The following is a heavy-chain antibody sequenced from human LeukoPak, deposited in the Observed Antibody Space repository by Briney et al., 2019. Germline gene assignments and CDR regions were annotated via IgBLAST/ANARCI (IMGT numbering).Heavy chain of an antibody. D-gene: IGHD3-22*01. V-gene: IGHV1-46*01. CDR3: ARLGDYYDSSGYYEVLDY. CDR2: INLSGGST. Sequence: ASVKVSCKASGYTFTSYYMHWVRQAPGQGLEWMGIINLSGGSTSYAQKFQGRVTMTRDTSTSTVYMELSSLRSEDTAVYYCARLGDYYDSSGYYEVLDYWGQGTLVTVSS. J-gene: IGHJ4*02. CDR1: GYTFTSYY.